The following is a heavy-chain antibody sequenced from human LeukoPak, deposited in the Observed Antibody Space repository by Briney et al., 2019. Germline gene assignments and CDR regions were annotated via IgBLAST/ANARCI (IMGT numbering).Heavy chain of an antibody. J-gene: IGHJ3*02. Sequence: PSETLSLTCTVSGGSISSSSYYGGWIRQPPGKGLEWIGRVYYSESTSTNPSLKIRVTISVDTSKNQSSMKLSSVTAADTAVYYCASTGYSSGWYEKENAFDIWGQGTMVTVSS. V-gene: IGHV4-39*01. D-gene: IGHD6-19*01. CDR1: GGSISSSSYY. CDR2: VYYSEST. CDR3: ASTGYSSGWYEKENAFDI.